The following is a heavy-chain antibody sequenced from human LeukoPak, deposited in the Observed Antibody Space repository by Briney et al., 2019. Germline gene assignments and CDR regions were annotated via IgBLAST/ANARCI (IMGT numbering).Heavy chain of an antibody. CDR1: GFTFSDYN. CDR3: ARVGGDYLYYYYMDV. D-gene: IGHD4-17*01. V-gene: IGHV3-11*04. CDR2: ISRSGSTK. J-gene: IGHJ6*03. Sequence: KPGGSLRLSCAASGFTFSDYNMRWIRQAPGKGLEWVSSISRSGSTKYYADSVKGRFTISRDNAKNSLFLQMNSLRAEDTAVYYCARVGGDYLYYYYMDVWGKGTTVTVSS.